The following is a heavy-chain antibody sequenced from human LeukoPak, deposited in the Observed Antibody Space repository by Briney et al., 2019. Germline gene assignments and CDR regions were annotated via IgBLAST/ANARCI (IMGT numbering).Heavy chain of an antibody. CDR3: AKVHEAGYSDY. CDR2: ISGSGGST. Sequence: XXAMXWVRQAPGKGLEWVSAISGSGGSTYYADSVKGRFTISRDNSKNTLYLQMNSLRAEDTAVYYCAKVHEAGYSDYWGQGTLVTVSS. D-gene: IGHD6-13*01. CDR1: XXA. V-gene: IGHV3-23*01. J-gene: IGHJ4*02.